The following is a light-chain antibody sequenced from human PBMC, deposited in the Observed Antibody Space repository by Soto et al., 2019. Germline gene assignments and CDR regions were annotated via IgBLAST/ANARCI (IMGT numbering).Light chain of an antibody. V-gene: IGLV2-23*02. CDR1: NSDVGKYDF. CDR3: CSYTSSETVV. Sequence: QSVLTQPASVSGTPVSLITISCTGTNSDVGKYDFVSWYQHYPDKAPKFIIYEVNKRPSGVSHRFSGSKSGSTASLTISGLQAEDEAHYYCCSYTSSETVVFGGGTKVTVL. J-gene: IGLJ3*02. CDR2: EVN.